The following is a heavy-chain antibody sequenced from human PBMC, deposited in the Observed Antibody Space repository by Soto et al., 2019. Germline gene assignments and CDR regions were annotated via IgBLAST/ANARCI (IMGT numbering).Heavy chain of an antibody. CDR1: GGTFSSYT. J-gene: IGHJ4*02. V-gene: IGHV1-69*02. Sequence: QVQLVQSGAEVKKPGSSVKVSCKASGGTFSSYTISWVRQAPGQGLEWMGRIIPILGIANYEQKFQGRVTMTADKSTSTAYMELSSLRSEDTAVYYCARVWCGGSCLLDYWGQGTLVTVSS. D-gene: IGHD2-15*01. CDR2: IIPILGIA. CDR3: ARVWCGGSCLLDY.